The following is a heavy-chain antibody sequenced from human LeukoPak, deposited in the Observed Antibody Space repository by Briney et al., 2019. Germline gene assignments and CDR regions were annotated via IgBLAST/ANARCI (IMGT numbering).Heavy chain of an antibody. CDR3: ARGPLILEGDWFDP. Sequence: ASVKVSCKASGYTFTGYYMHWVRPAPGQGLEWMGWINVNSGGTNYAQKFQVRVTMTRDTSISTAYMELSRLRSDDTAVYYCARGPLILEGDWFDPWGQGTLVTVSP. D-gene: IGHD3-3*01. CDR1: GYTFTGYY. CDR2: INVNSGGT. J-gene: IGHJ5*02. V-gene: IGHV1-2*02.